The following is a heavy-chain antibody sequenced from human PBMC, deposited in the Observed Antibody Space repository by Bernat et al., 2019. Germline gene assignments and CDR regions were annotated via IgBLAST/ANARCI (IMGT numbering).Heavy chain of an antibody. V-gene: IGHV3-20*04. CDR3: ARILSCSSTSCYAGINCFDP. J-gene: IGHJ5*02. Sequence: GGGVVRPGGSLRPSCAAAGFTFDDDGMSWVRQAPGKGLEWDSGINWNGGSTGYEGSVKGRFTISRDNAKNSLYLQMNSLRAEDTALYYCARILSCSSTSCYAGINCFDPWGQGTLVTVSS. CDR1: GFTFDDDG. D-gene: IGHD2-2*01. CDR2: INWNGGST.